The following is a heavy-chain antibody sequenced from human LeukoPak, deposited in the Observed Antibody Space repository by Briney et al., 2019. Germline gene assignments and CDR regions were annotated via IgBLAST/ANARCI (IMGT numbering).Heavy chain of an antibody. CDR2: IFYSGST. D-gene: IGHD6-13*01. V-gene: IGHV4-39*01. CDR3: ARLDYSSSCFDY. CDR1: GGSIRSSSYY. Sequence: PSETLSLTCTVSGGSIRSSSYYWGWIRQPPGKGLEWSGSIFYSGSTYYNPSLKSRVTISVDTSKNQFSLKLTSVTAADTAVYYCARLDYSSSCFDYWGQGTLVTVSS. J-gene: IGHJ4*02.